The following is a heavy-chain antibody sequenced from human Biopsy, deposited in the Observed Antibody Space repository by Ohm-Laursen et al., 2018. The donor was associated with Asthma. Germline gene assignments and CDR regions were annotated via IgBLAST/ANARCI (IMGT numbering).Heavy chain of an antibody. CDR1: GGTFNTYV. Sequence: SVKVSCKPLGGTFNTYVIGWARQAPGQGLEWMGGINSVFGTTTYPQKFQDRVMITADDSTSTVYMELSSLRSEDTAVYYCARKAGSCISRTCYSLDFWGQGTLVTVSS. CDR3: ARKAGSCISRTCYSLDF. CDR2: INSVFGTT. J-gene: IGHJ4*02. V-gene: IGHV1-69*13. D-gene: IGHD2-2*01.